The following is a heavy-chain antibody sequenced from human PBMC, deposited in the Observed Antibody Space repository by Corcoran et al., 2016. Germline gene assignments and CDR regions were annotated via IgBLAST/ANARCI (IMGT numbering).Heavy chain of an antibody. V-gene: IGHV3-7*01. CDR3: GRSSWNDY. CDR2: IKGGDNEQ. CDR1: GFPFDTYW. Sequence: EVQLVESGGALVPSGGSLRLSCAASGFPFDTYWMNCVRQPPGKVLEWVANIKGGDNEQYYVYSVKGRFTISRDNDKKLVYLQMNSLRAEETAGYYCGRSSWNDYWGQGTLVTVSS. J-gene: IGHJ4*02. D-gene: IGHD6-13*01.